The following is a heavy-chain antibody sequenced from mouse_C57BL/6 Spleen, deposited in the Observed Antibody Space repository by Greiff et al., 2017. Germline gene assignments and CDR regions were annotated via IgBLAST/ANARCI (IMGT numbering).Heavy chain of an antibody. D-gene: IGHD1-1*01. CDR2: ISSGSSTI. V-gene: IGHV5-17*01. CDR1: GFTFSDYG. J-gene: IGHJ2*01. CDR3: ARTSYYGSLDY. Sequence: EVKLMESGGGLVKPGGSLKLSCAASGFTFSDYGMHWVRQAPEKGLEWVAYISSGSSTIYYADTVKGRFTISRDNAKNTLFLQMTSLMSEDTAMYYCARTSYYGSLDYWGQGTTLTVSS.